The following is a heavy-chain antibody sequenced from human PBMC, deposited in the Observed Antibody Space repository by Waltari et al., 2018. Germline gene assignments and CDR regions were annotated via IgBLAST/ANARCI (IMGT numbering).Heavy chain of an antibody. CDR2: IQTSGST. D-gene: IGHD6-19*01. V-gene: IGHV4-4*07. CDR1: GDSIRNYY. CDR3: ARGGYSSGWPTFDY. J-gene: IGHJ4*02. Sequence: QVQLQESGPGLVKPSETLSLTCTVSGDSIRNYYWNWIRQPAERGLEWIVRIQTSGSTNYNPSLKSRVTMSIDTSKNQFSLKLTSVTAAYTAVYYCARGGYSSGWPTFDYWGQGTLVTVFS.